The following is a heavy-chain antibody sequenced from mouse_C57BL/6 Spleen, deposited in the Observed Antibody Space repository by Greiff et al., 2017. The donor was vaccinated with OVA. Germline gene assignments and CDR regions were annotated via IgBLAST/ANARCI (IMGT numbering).Heavy chain of an antibody. D-gene: IGHD2-5*01. CDR1: GYTFPSYW. Sequence: VQLQQPGAELVKPGASVQLSCKASGYTFPSYWMHWVKQRPGRGLEWIGRIDPNSGGTPYNEKFKSKATLTVAKPASTAYMQLSSLTSEDSAVYYCARSAYYSNSYAKDYWGKGTSVTVSS. CDR3: ARSAYYSNSYAKDY. V-gene: IGHV1-72*01. J-gene: IGHJ4*01. CDR2: IDPNSGGT.